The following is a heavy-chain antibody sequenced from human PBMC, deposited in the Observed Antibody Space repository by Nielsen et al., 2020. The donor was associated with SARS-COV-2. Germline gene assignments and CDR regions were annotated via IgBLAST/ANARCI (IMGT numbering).Heavy chain of an antibody. Sequence: LKISCAASGFTFSSYAMSWVRQAPGKGLEWVSAISGSGGSTYYADSVKGRFTISRDNSKNTLYLQMNSLRAEDTAVYYCAKPSSGWYAVFWGQGTLVTVSS. CDR1: GFTFSSYA. V-gene: IGHV3-23*01. CDR3: AKPSSGWYAVF. J-gene: IGHJ4*02. D-gene: IGHD6-19*01. CDR2: ISGSGGST.